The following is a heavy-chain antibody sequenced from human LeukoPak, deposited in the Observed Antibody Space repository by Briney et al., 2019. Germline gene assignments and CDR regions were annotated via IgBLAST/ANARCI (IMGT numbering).Heavy chain of an antibody. D-gene: IGHD2-2*01. CDR2: ISSSSSTI. CDR3: ARDPPLGSCSTISCPHLDY. CDR1: GFTFSSYS. V-gene: IGHV3-48*01. Sequence: GGSLRLSCAASGFTFSSYSMNWVRQAPGKGLGWVSYISSSSSTIYYADSVKGRFTISRDNAKNSLYLQMNSLRAEDTAVYYCARDPPLGSCSTISCPHLDYWGQGTLVTVSS. J-gene: IGHJ4*02.